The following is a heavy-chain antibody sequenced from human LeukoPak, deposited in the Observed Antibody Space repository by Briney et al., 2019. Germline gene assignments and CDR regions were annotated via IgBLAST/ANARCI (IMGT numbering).Heavy chain of an antibody. J-gene: IGHJ1*01. Sequence: GGSLRLSCAAFEFTFGSFAMSWVRQAPGKGLEWVSTTDNSGDSTYYADSVKGRFTMSRDNAKNTLYLQMNSLRAEDTAVYYCAKSDCSSTSCYSVYFQHWGQGTLVTVSS. CDR1: EFTFGSFA. V-gene: IGHV3-23*01. D-gene: IGHD2-2*01. CDR2: TDNSGDST. CDR3: AKSDCSSTSCYSVYFQH.